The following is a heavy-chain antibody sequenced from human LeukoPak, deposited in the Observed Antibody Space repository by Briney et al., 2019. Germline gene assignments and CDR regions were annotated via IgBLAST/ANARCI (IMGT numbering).Heavy chain of an antibody. D-gene: IGHD3-22*01. Sequence: ASVKVSFKASGYTFTDYYMHWVRQAPGQGVEWMGWINPNSGGTNYAQKFQGRVTMTRDTSISTAYMELSRLRSDDTAVYYCARGFYDSRGYYFLFDYWGQGSLVTVSS. J-gene: IGHJ4*02. CDR1: GYTFTDYY. CDR3: ARGFYDSRGYYFLFDY. CDR2: INPNSGGT. V-gene: IGHV1-2*02.